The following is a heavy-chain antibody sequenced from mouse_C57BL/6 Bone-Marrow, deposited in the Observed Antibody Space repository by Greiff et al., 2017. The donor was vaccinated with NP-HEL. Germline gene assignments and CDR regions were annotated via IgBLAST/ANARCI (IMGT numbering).Heavy chain of an antibody. CDR3: ARGEGFAY. Sequence: VQLQQSGAELVRPGASVTLSCKASGYTFTDYEMHWVKQTPVHGLEWIGAIDPETGGTIYNQKFKGKATLTVDKSSSTAYMELRSLTSEDTAVYYCARGEGFAYWGQGTLVTVSA. J-gene: IGHJ3*01. V-gene: IGHV1-15*01. CDR2: IDPETGGT. CDR1: GYTFTDYE.